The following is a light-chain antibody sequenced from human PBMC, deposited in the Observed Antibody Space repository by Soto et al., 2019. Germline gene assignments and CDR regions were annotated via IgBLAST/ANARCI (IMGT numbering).Light chain of an antibody. CDR1: QSVSSY. J-gene: IGKJ5*01. V-gene: IGKV3-11*01. Sequence: EIVLTQSPATLSLSPGERATLSCRASQSVSSYLAWYQQKPGQAPRLLIYDASSRATGIPARFSGSGSGTDFTLTISSLEPEDFAVYYCQQRSNWPITFGQGTLLEIK. CDR2: DAS. CDR3: QQRSNWPIT.